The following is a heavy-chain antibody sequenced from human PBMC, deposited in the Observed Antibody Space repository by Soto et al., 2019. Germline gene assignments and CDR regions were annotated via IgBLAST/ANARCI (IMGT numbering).Heavy chain of an antibody. D-gene: IGHD6-13*01. V-gene: IGHV3-7*02. Sequence: EVQLVESGGGLVQPGGSLRLSCVASGFTFSSEYMSWVRQARGKGLEWVGNINQDGSEIYYLDSVKGRFTISRDNAKKSVFLQMNSLRAEDTAVYYCATIAAVRFDYWGQGTLVTVSS. CDR1: GFTFSSEY. J-gene: IGHJ4*02. CDR3: ATIAAVRFDY. CDR2: INQDGSEI.